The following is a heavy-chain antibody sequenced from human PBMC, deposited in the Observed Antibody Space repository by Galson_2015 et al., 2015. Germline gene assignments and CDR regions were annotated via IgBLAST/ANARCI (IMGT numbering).Heavy chain of an antibody. V-gene: IGHV3-23*01. CDR2: ISGSGGST. D-gene: IGHD6-13*01. CDR1: GFTFSSYA. CDR3: AKLWGYSSTWSYFDY. J-gene: IGHJ4*02. Sequence: SLRLSCAASGFTFSSYAMSWVRQAPGKGLEWVSGISGSGGSTDYADSVKGRFTISRDNSKSTLYLQMNSLRAEDTALYYCAKLWGYSSTWSYFDYWGQGTLVAVSS.